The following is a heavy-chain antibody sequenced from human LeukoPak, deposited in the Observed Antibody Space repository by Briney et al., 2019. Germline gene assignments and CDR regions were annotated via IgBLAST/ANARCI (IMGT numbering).Heavy chain of an antibody. D-gene: IGHD3-10*01. CDR3: ARERRGFVDY. CDR2: IYSGGST. V-gene: IGHV3-53*01. J-gene: IGHJ4*02. Sequence: GGSLRLSCAASGFTVRSNYLSWVRQAPGKGLEWVSVIYSGGSTYYADSAKGRFTISRDNSKNTLYLQMNSLRADDTAVYYCARERRGFVDYWGQGTLVTVSS. CDR1: GFTVRSNY.